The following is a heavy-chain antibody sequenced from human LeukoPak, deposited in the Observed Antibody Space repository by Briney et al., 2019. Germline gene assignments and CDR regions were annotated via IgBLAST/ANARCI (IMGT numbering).Heavy chain of an antibody. V-gene: IGHV3-30*18. Sequence: GRSLRLSCAASGFTFSSYGMPWVRQAPGKGLEWVAVISYDGSYKDFADSVKGRFTISRDNSKSTLHLQMNSLRAEDTAVYFCAKQGPLYGMDVWGQGTTVTVSS. J-gene: IGHJ6*02. CDR1: GFTFSSYG. CDR3: AKQGPLYGMDV. CDR2: ISYDGSYK.